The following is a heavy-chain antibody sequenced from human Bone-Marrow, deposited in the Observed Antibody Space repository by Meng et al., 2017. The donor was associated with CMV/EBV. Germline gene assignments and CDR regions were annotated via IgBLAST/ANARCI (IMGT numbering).Heavy chain of an antibody. Sequence: GESLKISCAASGFTFSSDWMTWVRQAPGKGLEWVANINQDGSEKYYVDSVKGRFTISRDNAKNSLYLQMSSLRAEDTAVYYCARTTMVRGDLVSCDYWGQGTLVTVSS. CDR2: INQDGSEK. CDR1: GFTFSSDW. CDR3: ARTTMVRGDLVSCDY. J-gene: IGHJ4*02. D-gene: IGHD3-10*01. V-gene: IGHV3-7*01.